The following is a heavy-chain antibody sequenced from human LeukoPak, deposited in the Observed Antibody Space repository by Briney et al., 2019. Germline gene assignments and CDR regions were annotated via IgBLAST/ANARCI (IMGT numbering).Heavy chain of an antibody. CDR3: ARQWLVLETFDY. J-gene: IGHJ4*02. CDR2: ISGSGGST. V-gene: IGHV3-23*01. D-gene: IGHD6-19*01. Sequence: GGSLRLSCAASGFTFSSYAMSWVRQAPGKGLEWVSAISGSGGSTYYADSVKGRFTISRDNSKNTLYLQMNSLKAEDTAVYYCARQWLVLETFDYWGQGTLVTVSS. CDR1: GFTFSSYA.